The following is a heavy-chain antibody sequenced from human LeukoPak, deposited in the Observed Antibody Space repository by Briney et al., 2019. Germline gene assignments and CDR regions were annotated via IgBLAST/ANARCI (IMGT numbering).Heavy chain of an antibody. CDR1: GGSISSYY. CDR3: ARLGVLTGYRYYYGMDV. CDR2: IYYSGST. V-gene: IGHV4-59*01. D-gene: IGHD3-9*01. J-gene: IGHJ6*02. Sequence: SETLSLTCTVSGGSISSYYWSWIRQPPGKGLEWIGYIYYSGSTNYNPSLKSRDTISVDTSKNQFSLKLSSVTAADTAVYYCARLGVLTGYRYYYGMDVWGQGTTVTVSS.